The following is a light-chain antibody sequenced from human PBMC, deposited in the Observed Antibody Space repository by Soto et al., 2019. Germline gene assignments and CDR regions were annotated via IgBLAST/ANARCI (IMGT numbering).Light chain of an antibody. V-gene: IGLV2-14*01. Sequence: QSALTQPASVSGSPGQSITISSTETNSDVGGYNYVSWYQRHPGKAPELMIYEVSHRPSGVSNRFSGSKSDNTASLTISGLQAEDEADYYCSSYTSISTLYVFGTGTKVTVL. CDR1: NSDVGGYNY. CDR3: SSYTSISTLYV. CDR2: EVS. J-gene: IGLJ1*01.